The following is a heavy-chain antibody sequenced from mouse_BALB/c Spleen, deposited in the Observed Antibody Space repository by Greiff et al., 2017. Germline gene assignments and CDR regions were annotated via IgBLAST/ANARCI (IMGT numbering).Heavy chain of an antibody. V-gene: IGHV5-6-5*01. CDR1: GFTFSSYA. Sequence: EVKLVESGGGLVKPGGSLKLSCAASGFTFSSYAMSWVRQTPEKRLEWVASISSGGSTYYPDSVKGRFTISRDNARNILYLQMSSLRSEDTAMYYCARALSGYFDYWGQGTTLTVSS. CDR2: ISSGGST. J-gene: IGHJ2*01. CDR3: ARALSGYFDY. D-gene: IGHD1-3*01.